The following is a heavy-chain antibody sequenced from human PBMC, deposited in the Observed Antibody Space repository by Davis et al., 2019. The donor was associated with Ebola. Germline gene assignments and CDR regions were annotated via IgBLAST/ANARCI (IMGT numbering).Heavy chain of an antibody. CDR3: ARAPGTMVRGGEFQFDP. V-gene: IGHV3-66*01. CDR2: IYSGGTT. J-gene: IGHJ5*02. CDR1: GFTVSSNY. Sequence: GESLKISCAASGFTVSSNYMSWVRQAPGKGLEWVSVIYSGGTTYYADSVKGRFTISRDNSKNTLYLQMNSLRAEDTAVYYCARAPGTMVRGGEFQFDPWGQGTLVTVSS. D-gene: IGHD3-10*01.